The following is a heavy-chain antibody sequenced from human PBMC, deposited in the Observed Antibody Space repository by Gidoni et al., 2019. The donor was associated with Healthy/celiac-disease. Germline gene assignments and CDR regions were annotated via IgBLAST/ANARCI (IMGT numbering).Heavy chain of an antibody. Sequence: QVQLQESGPGLVKPSQTLSLTCTVSGGSISSGSYYWSWIRQPAGKGLEWLGRIYTSGSTNYNPSLKSRVTISVDTSKNQFSLKLSSVTAADTAVYYCARDWGAVAGTTTNWFDPWGQGTLVTVSS. J-gene: IGHJ5*02. CDR1: GGSISSGSYY. V-gene: IGHV4-61*02. CDR2: IYTSGST. D-gene: IGHD6-19*01. CDR3: ARDWGAVAGTTTNWFDP.